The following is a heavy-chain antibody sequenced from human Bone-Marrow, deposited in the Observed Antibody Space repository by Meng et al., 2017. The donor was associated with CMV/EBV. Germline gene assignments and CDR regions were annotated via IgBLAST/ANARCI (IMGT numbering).Heavy chain of an antibody. Sequence: GESLKISCAASGFTFSSYAMSWVRPAPGKGLEWVSVIYSGGSSTYYADSVKGRFTISRDNSKNTLYLQMNSLRAEDTAVYYCARPLTMYQPPGVWGQGTLVTVSS. V-gene: IGHV3-23*03. CDR2: IYSGGSST. J-gene: IGHJ4*02. D-gene: IGHD2-2*01. CDR1: GFTFSSYA. CDR3: ARPLTMYQPPGV.